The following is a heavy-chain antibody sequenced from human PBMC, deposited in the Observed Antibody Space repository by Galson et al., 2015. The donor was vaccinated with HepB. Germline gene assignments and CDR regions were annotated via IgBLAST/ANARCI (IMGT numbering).Heavy chain of an antibody. CDR2: ISGSDGFT. J-gene: IGHJ3*02. CDR3: AKDLIRAIYDGIDI. V-gene: IGHV3-23*01. Sequence: SLRLSCAASGFTFSTYAMSWVRQAPGKGLEWVSAISGSDGFTNYADSVKGRFTISRDNSKNTLYLQMNSLRVEDTAVYFCAKDLIRAIYDGIDIWGQGTMVTVS. D-gene: IGHD2-21*01. CDR1: GFTFSTYA.